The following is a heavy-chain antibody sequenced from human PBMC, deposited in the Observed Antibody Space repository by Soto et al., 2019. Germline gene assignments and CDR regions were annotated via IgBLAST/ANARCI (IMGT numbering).Heavy chain of an antibody. CDR1: GFTFSSYG. CDR2: ISYDGSNK. D-gene: IGHD2-2*01. V-gene: IGHV3-30*03. CDR3: AIEGVSYCSSTSCPLLGYGMDV. Sequence: QVQLVESGGGVVQPGRSLRLSCAASGFTFSSYGMHWVRQAPGKGLEWVAVISYDGSNKYYADSVKGRFTISRDNSKNTLYLQMNSLRAEDTAVYYCAIEGVSYCSSTSCPLLGYGMDVWGQGTTVTVSS. J-gene: IGHJ6*02.